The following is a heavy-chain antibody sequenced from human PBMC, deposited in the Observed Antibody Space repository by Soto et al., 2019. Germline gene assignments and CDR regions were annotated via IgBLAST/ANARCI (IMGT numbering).Heavy chain of an antibody. D-gene: IGHD2-2*01. CDR1: GASISSYNY. CDR3: ARLGGHCSSSSCFGFYVMDV. CDR2: IIYSGDI. J-gene: IGHJ6*02. Sequence: SETLSLTCNVSGASISSYNYWGWFRQPPGKGLEWIGSIIYSGDIMYNPSLQSRLTLFVDTSKNQFSLILTSVTAADTAVYYCARLGGHCSSSSCFGFYVMDVWGQGTTVTVSS. V-gene: IGHV4-39*01.